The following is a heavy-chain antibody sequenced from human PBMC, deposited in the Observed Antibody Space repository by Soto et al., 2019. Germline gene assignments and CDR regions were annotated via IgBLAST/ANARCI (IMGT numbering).Heavy chain of an antibody. J-gene: IGHJ3*01. D-gene: IGHD3-10*01. CDR2: IYPGESDP. CDR1: GYSFAGYW. CDR3: ARLPGVRGVFDVFNV. Sequence: PGESLKISCKRSGYSFAGYWIGWVRQMPGKGLDWMGVIYPGESDPRYSPSFHGQVTISADKSISTAYLQWSSLKVSNTAMYFCARLPGVRGVFDVFNVWGQGTIVTVSS. V-gene: IGHV5-51*01.